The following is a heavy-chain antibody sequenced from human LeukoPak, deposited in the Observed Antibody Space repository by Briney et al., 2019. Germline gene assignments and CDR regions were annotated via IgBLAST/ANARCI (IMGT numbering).Heavy chain of an antibody. CDR2: ISYDGSSE. CDR3: ANKGIAAAGTN. D-gene: IGHD6-13*01. V-gene: IGHV3-30*18. CDR1: GFTFNTYG. Sequence: GGSLRLSCAASGFTFNTYGMHWVRQAPGKGLEWVAVISYDGSSEYYADSVKGRFTISRDNSKNTLYLQMNSLRPEDTAVYYCANKGIAAAGTNWGQGTPVTVSS. J-gene: IGHJ4*02.